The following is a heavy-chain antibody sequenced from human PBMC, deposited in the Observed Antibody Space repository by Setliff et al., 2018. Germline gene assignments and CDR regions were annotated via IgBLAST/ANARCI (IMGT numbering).Heavy chain of an antibody. CDR1: GFSLSNGYY. V-gene: IGHV4-38-2*01. Sequence: ETLSLTCGVSGFSLSNGYYWGWIRQPPGKGLEWIGSIFNNGNTYYNPSLYSRVTISSDTSKNELSLKLTSVTAADTAMYFCGRHPKRFCRGVSCYPLHLDYWGQGILVTVS. D-gene: IGHD2-15*01. CDR3: GRHPKRFCRGVSCYPLHLDY. J-gene: IGHJ4*02. CDR2: IFNNGNT.